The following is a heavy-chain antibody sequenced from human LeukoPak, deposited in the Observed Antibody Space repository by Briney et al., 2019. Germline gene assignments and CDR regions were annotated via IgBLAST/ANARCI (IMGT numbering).Heavy chain of an antibody. J-gene: IGHJ4*02. CDR2: ISSSSSYT. V-gene: IGHV3-11*03. D-gene: IGHD3-10*01. CDR3: ASLWFGESRFDY. Sequence: YWGWLRQAPGKGLEWVSYISSSSSYTNYADSVKGRFTISRDNAKNSLYLQMNSLRAEDTAVYYCASLWFGESRFDYWGQGTLVTVSS.